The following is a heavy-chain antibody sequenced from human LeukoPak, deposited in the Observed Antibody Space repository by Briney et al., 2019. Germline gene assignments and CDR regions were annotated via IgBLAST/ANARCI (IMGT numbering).Heavy chain of an antibody. CDR1: GYTFTSYY. V-gene: IGHV1-46*01. J-gene: IGHJ6*03. CDR3: AREYYDSSGYPAYYYMDV. D-gene: IGHD3-22*01. Sequence: ASVKVSCKASGYTFTSYYMHWVRQAPGQGLEWMGIINPSGGSTSYAQKFQGRVTMTTDTSTSTAYMELRSLRSDDTAVYYCAREYYDSSGYPAYYYMDVWGKGTTVTVSS. CDR2: INPSGGST.